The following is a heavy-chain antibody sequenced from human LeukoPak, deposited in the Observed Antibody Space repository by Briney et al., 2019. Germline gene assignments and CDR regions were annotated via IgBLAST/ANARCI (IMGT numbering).Heavy chain of an antibody. CDR3: ARGRGGGGSSNNWFDP. V-gene: IGHV4-59*12. CDR2: IYYSGTT. J-gene: IGHJ5*02. CDR1: GGSISSYY. D-gene: IGHD2-15*01. Sequence: SETLSLTCTVSGGSISSYYWSWIRQPPGKGLEWIGYIYYSGTTNYSPSLKSRVTISVDTSKNQFSLNLISVTAADTAVYFCARGRGGGGSSNNWFDPWGQGTLVTVPS.